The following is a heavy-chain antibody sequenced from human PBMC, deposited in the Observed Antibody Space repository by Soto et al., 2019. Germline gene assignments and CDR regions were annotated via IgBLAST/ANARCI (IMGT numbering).Heavy chain of an antibody. CDR2: IYYSGGT. J-gene: IGHJ6*03. D-gene: IGHD5-12*01. CDR3: ARKDSGYADYMDV. CDR1: GGSISRGGYY. Sequence: QVQLQESGPGLVKPSQTLSLTCTVSGGSISRGGYYWSWIRQHPGKGLEWIGYIYYSGGTYYNPYLKSRVTIPVETSENQCSLRLSSVTAADTAVYYCARKDSGYADYMDVWGKGTTVTVSS. V-gene: IGHV4-31*03.